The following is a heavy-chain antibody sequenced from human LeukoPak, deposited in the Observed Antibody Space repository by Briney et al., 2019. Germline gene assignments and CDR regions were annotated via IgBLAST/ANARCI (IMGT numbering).Heavy chain of an antibody. CDR2: LYSGGST. J-gene: IGHJ4*02. CDR1: GFTVSSNC. D-gene: IGHD3-10*01. Sequence: GGSLRLSCAASGFTVSSNCMSWVRQAPGKGLERVSVLYSGGSTYYADSVKGRFTISRDNSKKTLYLQMNSLRAEDTAVYYCVRDGYGSGSYFDYWGQGTLVTVSS. CDR3: VRDGYGSGSYFDY. V-gene: IGHV3-66*01.